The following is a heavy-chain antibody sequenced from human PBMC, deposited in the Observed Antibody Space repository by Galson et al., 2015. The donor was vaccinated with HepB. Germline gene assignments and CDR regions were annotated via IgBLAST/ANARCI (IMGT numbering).Heavy chain of an antibody. CDR2: IYWNDDK. V-gene: IGHV2-5*01. CDR3: AHRRQRVLMRYHFDF. CDR1: GFSLSTTGVA. D-gene: IGHD1-1*01. Sequence: PALVKPTQTLTRTCSFSGFSLSTTGVAVGWIRQPPGKALEWIALIYWNDDKRYSPSLRSRLTIAKDTSQNQVVLTMTNVEPVDTGTYYGAHRRQRVLMRYHFDFWGPGTLLTVSS. J-gene: IGHJ4*02.